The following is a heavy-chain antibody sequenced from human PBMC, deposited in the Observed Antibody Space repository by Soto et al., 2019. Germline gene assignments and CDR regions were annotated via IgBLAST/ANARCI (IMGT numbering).Heavy chain of an antibody. V-gene: IGHV4-59*08. J-gene: IGHJ5*02. D-gene: IGHD6-19*01. CDR3: ARGGWSDNWFVP. CDR1: GGSISSYY. Sequence: SETLSLTCTVSGGSISSYYWSWIRQPPGKGLEWIGYIYYSGSTYYNPSLKSRVTISVDTSKNQFSLKLSSVTAADTAVYYCARGGWSDNWFVPWGQGTLVTVSS. CDR2: IYYSGST.